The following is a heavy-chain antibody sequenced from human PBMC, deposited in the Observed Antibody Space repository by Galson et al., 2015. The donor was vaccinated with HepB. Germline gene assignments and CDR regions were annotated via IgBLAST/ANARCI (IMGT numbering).Heavy chain of an antibody. V-gene: IGHV1-69*13. CDR3: ARDAAGSRPSY. CDR2: IIPMFDIR. D-gene: IGHD2-2*01. Sequence: SVKVSCKVSGCTFSSYTITWVRQAPGQGLEWMGRIIPMFDIRNYAQKFQGRVTITADESTSTAYMEMKSLGSEDTAVYYCARDAAGSRPSYWGQGTLVTVSS. J-gene: IGHJ4*02. CDR1: GCTFSSYT.